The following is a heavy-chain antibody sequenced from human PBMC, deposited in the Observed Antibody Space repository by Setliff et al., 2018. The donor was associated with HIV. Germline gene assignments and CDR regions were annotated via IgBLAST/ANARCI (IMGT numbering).Heavy chain of an antibody. Sequence: PSETLSLTCTLSGGSISSGTSYWSWIRQPAGKGLEWIGRIYTSGSTNYNPSLKSRVSISVDTSKNRFSLKLSPVTAADTAVYYCARETYDYVWGTYRYRPRHFDYWGQGTLVTVSS. CDR2: IYTSGST. CDR3: ARETYDYVWGTYRYRPRHFDY. V-gene: IGHV4-61*02. CDR1: GGSISSGTSY. D-gene: IGHD3-16*02. J-gene: IGHJ4*02.